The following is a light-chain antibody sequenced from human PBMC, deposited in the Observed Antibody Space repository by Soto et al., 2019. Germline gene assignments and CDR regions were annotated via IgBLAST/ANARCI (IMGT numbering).Light chain of an antibody. CDR3: SLYTSENAYV. J-gene: IGLJ1*01. V-gene: IGLV2-18*01. Sequence: TRPPSVSGSAGRSVASACTGTSTDFVSYNRVSWYQQPPGTAPKLMIYEVSKRPSGVPDRFSGSKSGNTASLTISGLQAADEADYYCSLYTSENAYVFGTGTKV. CDR1: STDFVSYNR. CDR2: EVS.